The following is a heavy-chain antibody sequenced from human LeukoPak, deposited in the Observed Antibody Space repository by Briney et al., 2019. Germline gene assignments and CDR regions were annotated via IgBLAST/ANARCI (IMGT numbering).Heavy chain of an antibody. CDR3: ARRPLKAPAGAFDI. CDR2: IYYSGST. CDR1: GDSISTGSYY. J-gene: IGHJ3*02. Sequence: PSQTLSLTRTVSGDSISTGSYYWSWIRQPPGKGLEWIGYIYYSGSTNYNPSLKSRVTISVDTSKNQFSLKLSSVTAADTAVYYCARRPLKAPAGAFDIWGQGTTVTVSS. V-gene: IGHV4-61*01.